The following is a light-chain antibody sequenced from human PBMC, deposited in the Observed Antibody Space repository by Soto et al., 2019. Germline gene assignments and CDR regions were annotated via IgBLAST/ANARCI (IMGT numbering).Light chain of an antibody. CDR1: NIGSKS. CDR3: QVWDSSSDRGV. V-gene: IGLV3-21*04. J-gene: IGLJ2*01. Sequence: SYELTQPPSGSVAPGKTARITCGGNNIGSKSVHWYQQKPGQAPVLVIYYDSDRPSGIPERFSGSNSGNTATLTISRVEAGDEADYYCQVWDSSSDRGVFGGGTKVTVL. CDR2: YDS.